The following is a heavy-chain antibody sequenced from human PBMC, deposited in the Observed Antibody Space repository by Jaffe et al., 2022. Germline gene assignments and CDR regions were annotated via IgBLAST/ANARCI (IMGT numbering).Heavy chain of an antibody. D-gene: IGHD3-3*01. V-gene: IGHV4-61*01. J-gene: IGHJ3*02. CDR3: ARGYYDFWSGPRKDAFDI. CDR1: GGSVSSGSYY. CDR2: IYYSGST. Sequence: QVQLQESGPGLVKPSETLSLTCTVSGGSVSSGSYYWSWIRQPPGKGLEWIGYIYYSGSTNYNPSLKSRVTISVDTSKNQFSLKLSSVTAADTAVYYCARGYYDFWSGPRKDAFDIWGQGTMVTVSS.